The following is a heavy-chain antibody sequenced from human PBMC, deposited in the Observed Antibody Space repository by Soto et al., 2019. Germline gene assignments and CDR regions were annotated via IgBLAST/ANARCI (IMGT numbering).Heavy chain of an antibody. J-gene: IGHJ4*02. V-gene: IGHV1-24*01. CDR1: GYTLTELS. CDR3: ATLISRALAPYIYFDY. CDR2: FDPEEGET. D-gene: IGHD2-21*01. Sequence: ASVKVSCKVSGYTLTELSMHWVRQAPGKGLEWMGGFDPEEGETIYAQKFQGRVTMTEDTSTETAYMELSSLRSEDTAVYYCATLISRALAPYIYFDYWCQAILVTVS.